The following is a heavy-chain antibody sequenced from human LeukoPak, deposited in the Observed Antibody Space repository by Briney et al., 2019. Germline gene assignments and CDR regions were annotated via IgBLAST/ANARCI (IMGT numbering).Heavy chain of an antibody. J-gene: IGHJ6*02. Sequence: GASVKVSCKASGYTFTSYGISWVRQAPGQGLEWMGWISAYNGNTNYAQKLQGRVTMTTDTSTSTAYMELRSLRSDDTAVHYCARAQYCSSTSCYEWLRQYYYYYGMDVWGQGTTVTVSS. CDR2: ISAYNGNT. V-gene: IGHV1-18*01. CDR1: GYTFTSYG. CDR3: ARAQYCSSTSCYEWLRQYYYYYGMDV. D-gene: IGHD2-2*01.